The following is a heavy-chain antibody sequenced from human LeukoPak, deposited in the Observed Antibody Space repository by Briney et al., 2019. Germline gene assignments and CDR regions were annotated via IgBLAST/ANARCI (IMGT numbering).Heavy chain of an antibody. CDR1: KFSYSSFE. D-gene: IGHD3-16*01. Sequence: GGSLRLSCTASKFSYSSFEMRCVRQAPAKHLEYVSAITGSGGSTYYADSVKGRFTISRDNSKNMLYVEMSSLRAEDTAVYYCAKEGLGGGFDYWGQGTLVTVSS. J-gene: IGHJ4*02. V-gene: IGHV3-23*01. CDR2: ITGSGGST. CDR3: AKEGLGGGFDY.